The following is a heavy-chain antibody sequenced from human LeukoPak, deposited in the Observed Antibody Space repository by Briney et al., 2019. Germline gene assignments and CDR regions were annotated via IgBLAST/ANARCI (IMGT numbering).Heavy chain of an antibody. CDR1: GGSISSYY. J-gene: IGHJ4*02. CDR3: ARERLGYYDRSGLDY. V-gene: IGHV4-59*01. CDR2: IYYRGST. D-gene: IGHD3-22*01. Sequence: PSETLSLTCTVSGGSISSYYWNGIRQPPGKGLEWIGYIYYRGSTNYNPSLKSRVTTSVDTSKNQFSLKLSSVTAADTAVYYCARERLGYYDRSGLDYWGQGTLVTVSS.